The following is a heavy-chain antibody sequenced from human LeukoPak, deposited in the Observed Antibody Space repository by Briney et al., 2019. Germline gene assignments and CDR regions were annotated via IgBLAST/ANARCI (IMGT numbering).Heavy chain of an antibody. Sequence: SETLSLTCAVYGGSFSNYYWSWIRQPPGEGLEWIGEINHSGSTNYNPSLKSRVTISVDTSKNQFSLKLSSVTAADTAVYYCAASTVTTYFFDPWGQGTLVTVSS. CDR3: AASTVTTYFFDP. CDR2: INHSGST. J-gene: IGHJ5*02. V-gene: IGHV4-34*01. CDR1: GGSFSNYY. D-gene: IGHD4-17*01.